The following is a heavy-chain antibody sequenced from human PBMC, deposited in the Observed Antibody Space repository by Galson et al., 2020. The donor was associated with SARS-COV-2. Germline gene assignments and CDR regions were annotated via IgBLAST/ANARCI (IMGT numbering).Heavy chain of an antibody. CDR2: INPYNGYT. CDR3: ARANLYYDTSGYRPSHFDY. D-gene: IGHD3-22*01. Sequence: GESLKISCKASRYTFTSYGINWVRQAPGQGLEWVGWINPYNGYTDYSQQLQGRVTMTTDTSTSTAYMELRRLKYDDTAVYYCARANLYYDTSGYRPSHFDYWGQGTLVTVSS. V-gene: IGHV1-18*01. CDR1: RYTFTSYG. J-gene: IGHJ4*02.